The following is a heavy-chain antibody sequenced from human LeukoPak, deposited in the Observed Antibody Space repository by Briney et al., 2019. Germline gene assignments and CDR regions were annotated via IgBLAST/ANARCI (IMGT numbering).Heavy chain of an antibody. Sequence: GAFLILSCAAAGFTFRCYAMQWGRKAPRKGQEWVSYITYNSGTIFYADSVKGRFTISRDNAKDSLYLQMSSLRDQDTAVYYCARDRGYRYADDYWGQGTLVTVSS. V-gene: IGHV3-48*02. J-gene: IGHJ4*02. CDR2: ITYNSGTI. CDR3: ARDRGYRYADDY. CDR1: GFTFRCYA. D-gene: IGHD5-18*01.